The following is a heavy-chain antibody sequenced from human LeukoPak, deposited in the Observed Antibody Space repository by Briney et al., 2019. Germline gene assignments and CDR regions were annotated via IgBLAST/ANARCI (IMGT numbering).Heavy chain of an antibody. D-gene: IGHD6-13*01. Sequence: GASVTVSCKGSGYTLTELSMFWVRQAPGKGLEWMGSFDPEDGKTVYAQKFWGRLTRTERTYPATAYMEQTSLRCHGTAVYYCATGYLVTAGLMDVWGQGPTVTVSS. CDR1: GYTLTELS. V-gene: IGHV1-24*01. CDR3: ATGYLVTAGLMDV. CDR2: FDPEDGKT. J-gene: IGHJ6*02.